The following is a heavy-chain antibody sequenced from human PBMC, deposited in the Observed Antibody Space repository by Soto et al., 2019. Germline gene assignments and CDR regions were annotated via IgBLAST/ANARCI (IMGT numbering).Heavy chain of an antibody. CDR2: IIPIFGTA. CDR3: ARRAYCSSTSCPYYYYGMDV. J-gene: IGHJ6*02. Sequence: QVQLVQSGAEVKKPGSSVKVSCKASGGTFSSYAISWVRQAPGQGLEWMGGIIPIFGTANYAQKFQGRVTITADESTSTAYMELSSLRSEDTAVYYCARRAYCSSTSCPYYYYGMDVWCQGTTVTVSS. CDR1: GGTFSSYA. V-gene: IGHV1-69*01. D-gene: IGHD2-2*01.